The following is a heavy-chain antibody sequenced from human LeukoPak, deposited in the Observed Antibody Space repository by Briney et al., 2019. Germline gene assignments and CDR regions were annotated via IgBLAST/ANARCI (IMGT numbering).Heavy chain of an antibody. CDR3: ANTDVRKVTSPRFDY. J-gene: IGHJ4*02. CDR1: GFTFSSYG. Sequence: GGSLRLSCAASGFTFSSYGMHWVRQAPGKGLEWVAVISYDGSNKYYADSVKGRFTISRDNSKNTLYLQMNSLRAEDTAVYYCANTDVRKVTSPRFDYWGQGTLVTVSS. V-gene: IGHV3-30*18. D-gene: IGHD4-17*01. CDR2: ISYDGSNK.